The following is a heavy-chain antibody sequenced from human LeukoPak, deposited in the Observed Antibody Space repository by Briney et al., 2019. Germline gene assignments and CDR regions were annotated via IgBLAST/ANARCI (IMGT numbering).Heavy chain of an antibody. V-gene: IGHV1-2*06. Sequence: GASVKVSCKASGYTFTGYYMHWVRQAPGQGLEWMGRINPNSGGTNYAQKFQGRVTMTRDTSISTAYMEMSKLRSDDTAVYYCARGGYYYGSGNYLYYFDYWGQGTLVTVSS. J-gene: IGHJ4*02. CDR2: INPNSGGT. CDR3: ARGGYYYGSGNYLYYFDY. D-gene: IGHD3-10*01. CDR1: GYTFTGYY.